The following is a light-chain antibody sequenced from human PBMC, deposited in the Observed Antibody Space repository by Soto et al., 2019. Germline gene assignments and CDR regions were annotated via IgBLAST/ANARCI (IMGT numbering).Light chain of an antibody. CDR1: SSNIGSNT. CDR2: SNN. Sequence: QSVLTQPPSASGTPGQRVTISCSGSSSNIGSNTVNWYQQLPGTAPKVLIYSNNQRPLGVPDRFSGSKSGTSASLAISGLQSEDEVEYYCAAWDDSLNGVVFGGGTKLTVL. J-gene: IGLJ2*01. V-gene: IGLV1-44*01. CDR3: AAWDDSLNGVV.